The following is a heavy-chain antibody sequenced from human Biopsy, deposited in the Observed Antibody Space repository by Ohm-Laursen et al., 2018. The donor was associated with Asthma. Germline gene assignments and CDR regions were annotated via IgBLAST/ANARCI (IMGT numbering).Heavy chain of an antibody. CDR3: ARTYYDFLTGQVNDAFAI. CDR1: GGTFNNNG. D-gene: IGHD3-9*01. V-gene: IGHV1-69*13. Sequence: SVKVSCKVSGGTFNNNGLSWVRQAPGQGLEWMGGIIPIYNTVNYAQKFQGRVTITAEESTSTAYMDLSSLRSEDTAVYYCARTYYDFLTGQVNDAFAIWGQGTVVTVSS. J-gene: IGHJ3*02. CDR2: IIPIYNTV.